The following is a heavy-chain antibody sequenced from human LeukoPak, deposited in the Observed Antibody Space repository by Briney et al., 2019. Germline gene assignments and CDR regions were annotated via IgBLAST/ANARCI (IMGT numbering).Heavy chain of an antibody. CDR1: GFTFSSYG. Sequence: GGSLRLSCTASGFTFSSYGMLWVRQAPGKGLEWVAFIRNDGSNQYYADSVTGRFTISRDNSKNALYLQMNSLRPEETAVYYCVKGVGGSANYYYLDVWGKGTTVTVSS. V-gene: IGHV3-30*02. CDR3: VKGVGGSANYYYLDV. CDR2: IRNDGSNQ. D-gene: IGHD3-10*01. J-gene: IGHJ6*03.